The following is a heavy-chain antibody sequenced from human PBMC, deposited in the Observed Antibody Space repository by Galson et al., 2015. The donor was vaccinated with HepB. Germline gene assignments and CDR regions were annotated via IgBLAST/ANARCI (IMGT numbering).Heavy chain of an antibody. CDR2: IYTSGST. D-gene: IGHD2-8*01. Sequence: ETLSLTCIVSGGSISNYYWNWIRQPAGKGLEWIGRIYTSGSTNYNPSLKSRVTMSVDTSKNQFSLKLSSVTAADTAVYYCARGWSDLTGYYYYGMDVWGQGTTVTVSS. J-gene: IGHJ6*02. V-gene: IGHV4-4*07. CDR1: GGSISNYY. CDR3: ARGWSDLTGYYYYGMDV.